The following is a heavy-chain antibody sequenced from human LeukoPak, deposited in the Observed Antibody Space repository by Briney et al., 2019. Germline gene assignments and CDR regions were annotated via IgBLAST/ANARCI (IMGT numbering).Heavy chain of an antibody. CDR2: INHSGST. CDR1: GGSLSGYY. D-gene: IGHD2-2*01. CDR3: ARRSAYCSSTSCYYRWFDP. Sequence: SETLSLTCAVYGGSLSGYYWSWIRQPPGKGLEWIGEINHSGSTNYNPSLKSRVTISVDTSKNQFSLKLSSVTAADTAVYYCARRSAYCSSTSCYYRWFDPWGQGTLVTVSS. J-gene: IGHJ5*02. V-gene: IGHV4-34*01.